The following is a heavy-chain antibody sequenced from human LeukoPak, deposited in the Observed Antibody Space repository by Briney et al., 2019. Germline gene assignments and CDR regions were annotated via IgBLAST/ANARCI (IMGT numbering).Heavy chain of an antibody. CDR2: IDKKDKGYATAT. D-gene: IGHD3-16*01. CDR1: GFTFSGSA. CDR3: TRDRGTYNWFDP. V-gene: IGHV3-73*01. J-gene: IGHJ5*02. Sequence: GGSLRLSCAASGFTFSGSAIHWVRQSSGKGLEWVGQIDKKDKGYATATAYAASVKGRFTISRDDSINTAYLQMKSLKTEDTALYYCTRDRGTYNWFDPWGQGTLVTVSS.